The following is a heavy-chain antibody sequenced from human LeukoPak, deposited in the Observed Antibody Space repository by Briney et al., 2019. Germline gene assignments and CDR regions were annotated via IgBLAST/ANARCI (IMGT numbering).Heavy chain of an antibody. J-gene: IGHJ5*02. V-gene: IGHV4-59*01. CDR2: IYYSGST. D-gene: IGHD3-10*01. CDR3: ARVYIGWFDP. CDR1: GGSISSYY. Sequence: PSETLSLTCTVSGGSISSYYWSWIRQPPGKGLEWIGYIYYSGSTNYNPSLKSRATISVDTSKNQFSLKLSSVTAADTAVYYCARVYIGWFDPWGQGTLVTVSS.